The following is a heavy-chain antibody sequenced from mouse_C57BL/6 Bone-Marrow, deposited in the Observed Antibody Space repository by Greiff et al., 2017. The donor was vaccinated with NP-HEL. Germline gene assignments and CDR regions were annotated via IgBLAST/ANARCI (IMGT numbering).Heavy chain of an antibody. Sequence: QVQLQQPGAELVRPGSSVKLSCKASGYTFTSYWMHWVKQRPIQGLEWIGNVDPSDSETHYNQKFKDKATLTVDKSSSTAYMQLSSLTSEDSAVYYCARYSSGYLQAMDYWGQGTSVTVSS. CDR2: VDPSDSET. D-gene: IGHD3-2*02. J-gene: IGHJ4*01. CDR3: ARYSSGYLQAMDY. V-gene: IGHV1-52*01. CDR1: GYTFTSYW.